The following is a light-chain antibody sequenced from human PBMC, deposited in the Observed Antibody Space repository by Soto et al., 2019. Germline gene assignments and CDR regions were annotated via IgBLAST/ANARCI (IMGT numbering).Light chain of an antibody. CDR1: QSVSSSY. CDR3: QQYGSSPTT. V-gene: IGKV3-20*01. J-gene: IGKJ4*01. Sequence: EIVLTQSPATLSLSPGERATLSCRARQSVSSSYLAWYQQKPGQAPRHLIYGASSRATGIPDRFSGSGSGTDFTITISRLETEDFAVYYCQQYGSSPTTFGVGTKVEIK. CDR2: GAS.